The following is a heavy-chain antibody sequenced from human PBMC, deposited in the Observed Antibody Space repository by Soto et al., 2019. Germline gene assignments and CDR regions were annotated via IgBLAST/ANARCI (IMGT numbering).Heavy chain of an antibody. CDR3: SRVDPGETSPFDH. CDR1: GYVFTSYY. CDR2: INPFDGSR. V-gene: IGHV1-46*03. Sequence: ASVKVSCKASGYVFTSYYLHWVRQAPGQGLEWMGWINPFDGSRMFAQSFQGRVTFTRDTSTSTVYMELSGLRSDDTAVYYCSRVDPGETSPFDHWGQGTLVTVSS. D-gene: IGHD3-10*01. J-gene: IGHJ4*02.